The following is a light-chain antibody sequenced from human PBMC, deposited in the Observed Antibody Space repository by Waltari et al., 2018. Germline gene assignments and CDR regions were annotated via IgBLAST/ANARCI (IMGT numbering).Light chain of an antibody. CDR3: QQYQSDST. V-gene: IGKV1-5*03. J-gene: IGKJ1*01. CDR1: QTISSW. CDR2: KAS. Sequence: DIHMTQSPSTLSASVGDRVTITCRASQTISSWLAWYQQTPGKAPKLLIYKASSLESGVPSRFSGSGSGTEFTLTISSLQPDDFGTYYCQQYQSDSTFGQGTKVQIK.